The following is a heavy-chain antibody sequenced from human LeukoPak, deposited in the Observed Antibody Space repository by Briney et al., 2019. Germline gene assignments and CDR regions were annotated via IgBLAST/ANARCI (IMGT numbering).Heavy chain of an antibody. CDR3: ARGGNYWPQWWFDP. Sequence: SETLSLTCTVSNGSISSDTYFWSWIRQPAGKGLEWIGRMSSSGISTYSPSLKSRVTISIDTSRNQFSMNLNSVTAADTAVYYCARGGNYWPQWWFDPWGRGTLVSVSS. CDR1: NGSISSDTYF. V-gene: IGHV4-61*02. D-gene: IGHD1-26*01. CDR2: MSSSGIS. J-gene: IGHJ5*02.